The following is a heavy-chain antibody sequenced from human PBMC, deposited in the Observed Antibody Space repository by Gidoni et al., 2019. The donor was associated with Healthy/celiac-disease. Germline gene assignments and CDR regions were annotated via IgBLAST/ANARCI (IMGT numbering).Heavy chain of an antibody. D-gene: IGHD5-12*01. CDR3: ARGGGYSGYDSGRSQSYYFDY. Sequence: QLQLQESGPGLVTPSETLSLTCTVSGGPISSSSYYWGWIRQPPGKGLEWIGSIYCSGSTYYNPSLKSRVTISVDTSKNQFSLKLSSVTAADTAVYYCARGGGYSGYDSGRSQSYYFDYWGQGTLVTVSS. J-gene: IGHJ4*02. CDR1: GGPISSSSYY. CDR2: IYCSGST. V-gene: IGHV4-39*01.